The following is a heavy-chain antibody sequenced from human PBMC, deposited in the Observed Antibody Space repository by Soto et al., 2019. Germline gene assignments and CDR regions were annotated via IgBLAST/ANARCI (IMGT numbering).Heavy chain of an antibody. CDR2: ISYDGSNK. J-gene: IGHJ6*02. V-gene: IGHV3-30*18. CDR1: GFTFSSYG. D-gene: IGHD5-12*01. CDR3: AKEEGDSGYDLYCYYYGMDV. Sequence: QVQLVESGGGVVQPGRSLRLSCAASGFTFSSYGMHWVRQAPGKGLEWVAVISYDGSNKYYADSVKGRFTISRDNSKNTLYLQMNSLRAEETAVYYCAKEEGDSGYDLYCYYYGMDVWGQGTTVTVSS.